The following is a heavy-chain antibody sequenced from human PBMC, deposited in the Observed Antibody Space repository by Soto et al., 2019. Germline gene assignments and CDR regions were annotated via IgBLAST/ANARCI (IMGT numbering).Heavy chain of an antibody. J-gene: IGHJ4*02. CDR2: ISRYGDIT. V-gene: IGHV3-23*01. CDR1: GFTFSSYA. Sequence: PGGSLRLSCAASGFTFSSYAMSWVRQAPGQGLEWVSAISRYGDITYYEDSVEGRFTISRDNSKNALYLQMNRLRNEDTAVYYCAKDRHVDHDSCGYLFEDWGQGTLVTVSS. CDR3: AKDRHVDHDSCGYLFED. D-gene: IGHD3-22*01.